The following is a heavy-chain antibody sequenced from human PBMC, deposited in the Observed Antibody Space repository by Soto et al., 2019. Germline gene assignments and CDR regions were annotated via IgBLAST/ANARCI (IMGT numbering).Heavy chain of an antibody. CDR2: TRNKASSYTT. D-gene: IGHD3-22*01. CDR3: AREGASSGPDSEY. CDR1: GFSFSDYY. Sequence: EVQLVESGGGLVQPGGSLRLSCAASGFSFSDYYINWVRQAPGKGLEWVGRTRNKASSYTTDYAAFVKGRFTISRDDSKNLIYLHMNSLNTEDTAVYYWAREGASSGPDSEYWGQGTLVTVSS. V-gene: IGHV3-72*01. J-gene: IGHJ4*02.